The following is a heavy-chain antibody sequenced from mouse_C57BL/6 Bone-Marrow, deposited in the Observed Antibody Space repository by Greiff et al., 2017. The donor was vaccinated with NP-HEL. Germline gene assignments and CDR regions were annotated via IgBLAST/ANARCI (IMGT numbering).Heavy chain of an antibody. CDR1: GFTFSSYG. J-gene: IGHJ2*01. CDR2: ISSGGSYT. CDR3: ARQGGRGGYYFDY. V-gene: IGHV5-6*01. D-gene: IGHD3-3*01. Sequence: EVKLVESGGDLVKPGGSLKLSCAASGFTFSSYGMSWVRQTPDKRLEWVATISSGGSYTYYPASVKGRFTISRDNAKNTLYLQMSSLKSEDTAMYYCARQGGRGGYYFDYWGQGTTLTVSS.